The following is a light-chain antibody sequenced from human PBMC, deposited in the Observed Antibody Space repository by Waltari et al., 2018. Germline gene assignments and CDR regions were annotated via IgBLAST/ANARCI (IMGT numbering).Light chain of an antibody. Sequence: SYDLTQPPSVSVSPGQTASISCSGDKLGDKSISWFQHQPGQPPVLVIFRDAKRPSGIPERFSGSNSGNTATLTISGTQAMDEADYYCQAWDTGTAGVVFGGGTKLTVL. V-gene: IGLV3-1*01. CDR1: KLGDKS. CDR3: QAWDTGTAGVV. J-gene: IGLJ2*01. CDR2: RDA.